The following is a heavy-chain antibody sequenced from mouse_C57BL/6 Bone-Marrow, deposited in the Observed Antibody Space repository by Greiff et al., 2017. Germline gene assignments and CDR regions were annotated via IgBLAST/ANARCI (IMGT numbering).Heavy chain of an antibody. D-gene: IGHD3-2*01. V-gene: IGHV5-4*03. CDR3: ATGYFDV. Sequence: VMLVESGGGLVKPGGSLKLSCAASGFTFSSYAMSWVRQTPEKRLEWVATISDGGSYTYYPDNVKGRFTISRDNAKNNLYLQMSHLKSEDTAMYYCATGYFDVWGTGTTVTVSS. CDR1: GFTFSSYA. CDR2: ISDGGSYT. J-gene: IGHJ1*03.